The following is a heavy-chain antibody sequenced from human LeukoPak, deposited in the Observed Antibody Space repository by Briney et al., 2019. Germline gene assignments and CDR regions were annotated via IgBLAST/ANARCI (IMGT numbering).Heavy chain of an antibody. D-gene: IGHD3-22*01. CDR2: ISRGGSPI. V-gene: IGHV3-48*03. CDR3: ARRAGDYSHPYDY. CDR1: GFTFSSYE. Sequence: GGSLRLSCATSGFTFSSYEMHWVRQAPGKGLEWVSSISRGGSPIYYADSVRGRFTTSRDNAKKSLFLQMNSLRAEDTAVYYCARRAGDYSHPYDYWGQGILVTVSS. J-gene: IGHJ4*02.